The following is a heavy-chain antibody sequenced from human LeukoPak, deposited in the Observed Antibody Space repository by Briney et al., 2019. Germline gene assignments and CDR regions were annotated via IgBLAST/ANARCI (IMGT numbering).Heavy chain of an antibody. D-gene: IGHD3-3*01. Sequence: LXXXXSXFTFXXXXMHXVXQXXGXGXEWXAXXRYDGSNKYYADSVKGRFTISRDNSKNTLYLQMNSLRAEDTAVYYCATLVRFNPNYCYYMDVWGKGTTVTVSS. CDR3: ATLVRFNPNYCYYMDV. V-gene: IGHV3-30*02. CDR1: XFTFXXXX. CDR2: XRYDGSNK. J-gene: IGHJ6*03.